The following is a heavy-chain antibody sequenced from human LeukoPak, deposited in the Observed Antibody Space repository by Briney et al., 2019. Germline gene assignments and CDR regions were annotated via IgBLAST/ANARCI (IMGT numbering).Heavy chain of an antibody. D-gene: IGHD2/OR15-2a*01. J-gene: IGHJ4*02. CDR3: VLRTPMKYIDS. CDR1: GFMFSSYW. V-gene: IGHV3-74*01. CDR2: INSDGSST. Sequence: GGSLILSCVASGFMFSSYWMNWVRQAPGKGLVWVSRINSDGSSTSYADSVKGRFTISRDNAKNTLFLQMNSLRAEDTAVYYCVLRTPMKYIDSWGQGTLVTVSS.